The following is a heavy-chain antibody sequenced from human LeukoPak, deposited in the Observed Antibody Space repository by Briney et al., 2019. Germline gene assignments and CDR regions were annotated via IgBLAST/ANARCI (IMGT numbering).Heavy chain of an antibody. CDR1: GYTFTGYY. CDR2: INPNSGGT. CDR3: ARERISGYDDAFDI. J-gene: IGHJ3*02. D-gene: IGHD5-12*01. V-gene: IGHV1-2*04. Sequence: ASVKVSCKASGYTFTGYYMHWVRQAPGQGLEWMGWINPNSGGTNFAQKFQGWVTMTGDTSISTAYMELSRLRSDDTAVYYCARERISGYDDAFDIWGQGTMVTVSS.